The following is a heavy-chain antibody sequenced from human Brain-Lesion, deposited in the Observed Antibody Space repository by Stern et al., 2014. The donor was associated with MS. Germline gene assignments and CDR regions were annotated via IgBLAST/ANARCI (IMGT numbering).Heavy chain of an antibody. Sequence: EVQLVESGGYLVQPGRSLRLSCAAFGFTFDDYAMHWVRQAPGKGLEWVAGISWNSGTIGYADSVKGRFTTSRDNAYSSLYLQMNSLRPEDTALYYCARDITGSSAYFAYWGQGTLVTVSS. V-gene: IGHV3-9*01. CDR2: ISWNSGTI. D-gene: IGHD1-14*01. CDR3: ARDITGSSAYFAY. J-gene: IGHJ4*02. CDR1: GFTFDDYA.